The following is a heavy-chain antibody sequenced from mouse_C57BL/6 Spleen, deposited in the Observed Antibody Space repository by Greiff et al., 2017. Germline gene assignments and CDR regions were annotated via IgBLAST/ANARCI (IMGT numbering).Heavy chain of an antibody. CDR1: GFTFSDYG. D-gene: IGHD2-14*01. CDR2: ISSGSSTI. J-gene: IGHJ4*01. Sequence: EVQLMESGGGLVKPGGSLKLSCAASGFTFSDYGMHWVRQAPEKGLEWVAYISSGSSTIYYADTVKGRFTISRDNAKNTLFLRMTRLRYEDTAMYYCAREVLTYYAMDYWGQGTSVTVSS. CDR3: AREVLTYYAMDY. V-gene: IGHV5-17*01.